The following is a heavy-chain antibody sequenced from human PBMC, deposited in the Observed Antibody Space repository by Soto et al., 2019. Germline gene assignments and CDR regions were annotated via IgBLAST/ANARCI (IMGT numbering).Heavy chain of an antibody. CDR3: ARQYGLHVGELSLSFDY. J-gene: IGHJ4*02. D-gene: IGHD3-16*02. CDR1: GGSISSSSYY. Sequence: QLQLQESGPGLVKPSETLSLTCTVSGGSISSSSYYWGWIRQPPGKGLEWIGSIYYSGSTYYNPSRKSRVTISVDTSKNQFSLKLSSVTAADTAVYYCARQYGLHVGELSLSFDYLGQGTLVTVSS. V-gene: IGHV4-39*01. CDR2: IYYSGST.